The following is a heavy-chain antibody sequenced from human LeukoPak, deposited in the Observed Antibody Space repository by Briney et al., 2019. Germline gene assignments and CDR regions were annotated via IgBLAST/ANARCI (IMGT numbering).Heavy chain of an antibody. CDR1: GFTFGDYA. V-gene: IGHV3-49*04. CDR3: TSVGPTTNY. J-gene: IGHJ4*02. Sequence: PGGSLRLSCTASGFTFGDYAMNWVRQAPGKGLEWVGFIRSKAYGGTTQYAASVKGRFTISRDDSKSIAYLQMNSLKTEDTAVYYCTSVGPTTNYRGQGTLVTVSS. D-gene: IGHD1-26*01. CDR2: IRSKAYGGTT.